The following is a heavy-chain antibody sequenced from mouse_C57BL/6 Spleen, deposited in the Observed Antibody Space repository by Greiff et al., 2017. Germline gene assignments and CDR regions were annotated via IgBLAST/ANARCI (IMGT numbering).Heavy chain of an antibody. Sequence: QVQLQQSGPELVKPGASVKLSRKASGYTFTSYDINWVKPRPGQGPEWIGWIYPRDGSTKYKEKFKGKATLTVDPSSCTAYRELHSLTSEDSAVYFCARFNYDYDEGEWGQGTLVTVSA. J-gene: IGHJ3*02. CDR1: GYTFTSYD. V-gene: IGHV1-85*01. CDR3: ARFNYDYDEGE. D-gene: IGHD2-4*01. CDR2: IYPRDGST.